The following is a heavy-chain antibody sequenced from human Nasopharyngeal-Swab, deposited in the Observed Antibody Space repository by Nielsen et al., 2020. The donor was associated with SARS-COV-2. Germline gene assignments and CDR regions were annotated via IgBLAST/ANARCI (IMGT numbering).Heavy chain of an antibody. D-gene: IGHD4-17*01. CDR1: GVTFSTLW. CDR3: AREGEVTTVTGFDY. CDR2: TNPDGNEN. J-gene: IGHJ4*02. V-gene: IGHV3-7*01. Sequence: GESLKISCTASGVTFSTLWLSWVRQAPGKGLEWVAGTNPDGNENYYVDSVKGRFTISRDNSKNTLYLQMNSLRAEDTAVYYCAREGEVTTVTGFDYWGQGTLVTVSS.